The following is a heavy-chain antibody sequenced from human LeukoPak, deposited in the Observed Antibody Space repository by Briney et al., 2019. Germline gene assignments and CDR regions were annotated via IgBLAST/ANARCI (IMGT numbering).Heavy chain of an antibody. CDR2: IYYSGST. V-gene: IGHV4-59*01. D-gene: IGHD6-19*01. CDR1: GGSISSYY. J-gene: IGHJ5*02. CDR3: AREYSSGWYGENWFDP. Sequence: SETLSLTCTVSGGSISSYYWSWIRQPPGKGLEWIGYIYYSGSTNYNPSLKSRVTISVDTSKNQFSLKLSSVTAADTAVYYCAREYSSGWYGENWFDPWGQGTLVTVSS.